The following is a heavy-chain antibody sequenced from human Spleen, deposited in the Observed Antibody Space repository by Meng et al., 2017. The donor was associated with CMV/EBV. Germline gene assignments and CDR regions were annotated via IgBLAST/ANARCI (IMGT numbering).Heavy chain of an antibody. CDR3: ARGAAAPPYFYYYYGMDV. CDR2: ISSSNNYI. V-gene: IGHV3-21*01. J-gene: IGHJ6*02. D-gene: IGHD2-2*01. Sequence: GGSLRLSCAASGFTFSSYAMSWVRQAPGKGLEWVSSISSSNNYIYYADSVKGRFTISRDNAKNSLYLQMNSLRAEDTALYYCARGAAAPPYFYYYYGMDVWGQGTTVTVSS. CDR1: GFTFSSYA.